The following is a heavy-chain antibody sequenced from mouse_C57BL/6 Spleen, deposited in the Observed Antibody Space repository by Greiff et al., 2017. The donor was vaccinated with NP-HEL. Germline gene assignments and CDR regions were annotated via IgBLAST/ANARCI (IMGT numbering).Heavy chain of an antibody. D-gene: IGHD2-2*01. CDR2: INPNNGGT. V-gene: IGHV1-18*01. Sequence: EVQLQQSGPELVKPGASVKIPCKASGYTFTDYNMDWVKQSHGKSLEWIGDINPNNGGTSYNQKFKGKATLTVDKSSSTAYMELRSLTSEDTAVYYCASKMGYDWYFDVWGTGTTVTVSS. CDR3: ASKMGYDWYFDV. CDR1: GYTFTDYN. J-gene: IGHJ1*03.